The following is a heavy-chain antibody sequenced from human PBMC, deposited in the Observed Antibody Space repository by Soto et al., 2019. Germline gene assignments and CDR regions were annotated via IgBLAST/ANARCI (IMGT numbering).Heavy chain of an antibody. D-gene: IGHD2-2*01. CDR3: ARRPRYCSTTTCFAGVTWFDP. J-gene: IGHJ5*02. CDR2: ISGYNGNT. V-gene: IGHV1-18*04. Sequence: ASVKVSCKASGYIFTSYGISWVRQAPGQGLEWLGWISGYNGNTNYAQKVQGRVTLTTDKSTNTAYMDLWSLTSDDTAVYYCARRPRYCSTTTCFAGVTWFDPWG. CDR1: GYIFTSYG.